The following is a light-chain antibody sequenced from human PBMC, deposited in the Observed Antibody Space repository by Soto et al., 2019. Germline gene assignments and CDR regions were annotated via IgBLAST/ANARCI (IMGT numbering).Light chain of an antibody. CDR1: QSISSW. CDR2: KAS. J-gene: IGKJ1*01. CDR3: HQYNSFPT. Sequence: DIQMTQSPSTLSASVGDRVTITCRASQSISSWLAWYQQKPGKAPKLLIYKASSLESGFPSRFSGSGSGTEFTLTISGLQPDDFDTYYRHQYNSFPTFGQATKVEIK. V-gene: IGKV1-5*03.